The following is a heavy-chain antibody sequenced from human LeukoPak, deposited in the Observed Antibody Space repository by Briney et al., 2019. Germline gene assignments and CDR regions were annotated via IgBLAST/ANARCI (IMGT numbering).Heavy chain of an antibody. V-gene: IGHV1-2*02. CDR3: ARSLRLGELSLYGY. CDR2: INPHSGGT. Sequence: GASVKVSCKASGYTFTGYYMHWVRQAPGQGLEWMGWINPHSGGTNYAQKFQGRVTMTRDTSISTAYMELSRLRSDDTAVYYCARSLRLGELSLYGYWGQGTLVTVSS. D-gene: IGHD3-16*02. J-gene: IGHJ4*02. CDR1: GYTFTGYY.